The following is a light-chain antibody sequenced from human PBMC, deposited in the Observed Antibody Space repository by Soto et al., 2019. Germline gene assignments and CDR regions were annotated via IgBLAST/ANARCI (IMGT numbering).Light chain of an antibody. CDR3: QQYRSLIT. J-gene: IGKJ5*01. CDR2: DAS. Sequence: IVLTQSPATLSLSPGERATLSCGAIHCVSSSYLAWYQLKPGLAPRLLIYDASSRATGIPDRFSGSGSGTDFTLTINRLEPEDSAVYYCQQYRSLITFGQGTRLEIK. CDR1: HCVSSSY. V-gene: IGKV3D-20*01.